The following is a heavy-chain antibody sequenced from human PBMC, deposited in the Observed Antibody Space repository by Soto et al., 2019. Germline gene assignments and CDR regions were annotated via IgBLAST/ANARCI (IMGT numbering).Heavy chain of an antibody. CDR2: INYSGAT. J-gene: IGHJ4*01. V-gene: IGHV4-31*03. CDR1: GGSINSDGYY. Sequence: QVHLQESGPGLVKPSQTLSLTCTVSGGSINSDGYYWSWIRQHPEKGLEWIGYINYSGATYYNPSLKSRLTISVDTSKNQFSLQLTSVIAADTAPYYCARESYSFGRAFDIWGHGTLVTVSS. CDR3: ARESYSFGRAFDI. D-gene: IGHD5-18*01.